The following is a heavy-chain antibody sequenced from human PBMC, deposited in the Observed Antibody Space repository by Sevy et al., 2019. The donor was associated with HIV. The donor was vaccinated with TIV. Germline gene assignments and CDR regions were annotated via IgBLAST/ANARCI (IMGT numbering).Heavy chain of an antibody. Sequence: GESLKISCKGSGYSFTSYWIGWVRHMPGKGLEWMGIIYPGDSDTRYSPSFQGQVTISADKSISTTYLQWSTPKASDTDMYYCAGGLGGITIFGVVISADWFDHWGQGTLVTVSS. V-gene: IGHV5-51*01. CDR3: AGGLGGITIFGVVISADWFDH. J-gene: IGHJ5*02. CDR1: GYSFTSYW. D-gene: IGHD3-3*01. CDR2: IYPGDSDT.